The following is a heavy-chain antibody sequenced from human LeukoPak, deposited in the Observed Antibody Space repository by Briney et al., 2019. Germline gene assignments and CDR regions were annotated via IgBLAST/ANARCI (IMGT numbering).Heavy chain of an antibody. CDR3: ARNVGRNYWGSFDL. CDR2: IKQDGSQK. CDR1: GFTFSNYW. V-gene: IGHV3-7*01. D-gene: IGHD1-7*01. J-gene: IGHJ3*01. Sequence: GSLRLSCAASGFTFSNYWMTWVRQAPGKGLEWVANIKQDGSQKHYVDSVKGRFTISRDNANNVLDLEMNSLRAEDTALYYCARNVGRNYWGSFDLWGQGTMVSVSS.